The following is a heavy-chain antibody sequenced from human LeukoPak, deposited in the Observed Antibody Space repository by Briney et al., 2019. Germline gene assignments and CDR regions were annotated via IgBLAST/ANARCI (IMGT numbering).Heavy chain of an antibody. V-gene: IGHV1-18*01. CDR1: GYTFTSYG. CDR2: ISAYNGNT. CDR3: ARDDVAAAGVGLDY. Sequence: ASVKVSCKATGYTFTSYGISWVRQAPGQGLEWMGWISAYNGNTNYAQKLQGRVTMTTDTSTSTAYMELRSLRSDGTAVYYCARDDVAAAGVGLDYWGQGTLVTVSS. D-gene: IGHD6-13*01. J-gene: IGHJ4*02.